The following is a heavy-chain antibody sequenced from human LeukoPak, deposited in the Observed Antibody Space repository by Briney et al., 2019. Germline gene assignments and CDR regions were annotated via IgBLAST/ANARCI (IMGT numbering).Heavy chain of an antibody. D-gene: IGHD3-10*01. Sequence: GESLKISCKGSGYSFTSYWIGWVRQMPGKGLEWMGIIYPGDSDTRYSPSFQGQVTISADKSTSTAYLQWSSLKASDTAIYYCARRITMVRGVILANWFDPWGQGTLVTVSS. J-gene: IGHJ5*02. CDR3: ARRITMVRGVILANWFDP. V-gene: IGHV5-51*01. CDR2: IYPGDSDT. CDR1: GYSFTSYW.